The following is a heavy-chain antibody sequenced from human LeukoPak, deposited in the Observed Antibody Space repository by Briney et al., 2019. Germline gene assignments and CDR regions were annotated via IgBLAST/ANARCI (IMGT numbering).Heavy chain of an antibody. CDR1: GGSISSGGYY. J-gene: IGHJ3*02. V-gene: IGHV4-39*01. CDR3: ARREEKDVYYYGSGSYFDI. D-gene: IGHD3-10*01. CDR2: IYYSGST. Sequence: KPSETLSLTCTVSGGSISSGGYYWSWIRQHPGKGLEWIGYIYYSGSTYYNPSLKSRVTISVDTSKNQFSLKLSSVTAADTAVYYCARREEKDVYYYGSGSYFDIWGQGTMVTVSS.